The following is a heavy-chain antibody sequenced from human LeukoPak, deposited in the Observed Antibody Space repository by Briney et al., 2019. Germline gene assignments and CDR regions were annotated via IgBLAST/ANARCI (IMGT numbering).Heavy chain of an antibody. D-gene: IGHD6-13*01. V-gene: IGHV3-30*04. CDR2: ISYDGSNK. CDR3: AREDISSWCPDY. Sequence: GGSLRLSCAASGFTFSSYDMHWVRQAPGKGLEWVAVISYDGSNKYYADSVKGRFTISRDNSKNTLYLQMNSLRAEDTAVYYCAREDISSWCPDYWGQGTLVTVSS. CDR1: GFTFSSYD. J-gene: IGHJ4*02.